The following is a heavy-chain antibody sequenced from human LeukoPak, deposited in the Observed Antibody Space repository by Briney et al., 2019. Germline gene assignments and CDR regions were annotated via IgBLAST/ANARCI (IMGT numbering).Heavy chain of an antibody. J-gene: IGHJ1*01. Sequence: SETLSLTCTVSGGSISSYYWSWIRQPPGEGLEWIGYIYYSGSTNYNPSLKSRVTISVDTSKNQFSLKLRSASAADTAVYYCARPEDYDSSGYSSYFQYWGQGTLVTVSS. CDR3: ARPEDYDSSGYSSYFQY. CDR1: GGSISSYY. D-gene: IGHD3-22*01. CDR2: IYYSGST. V-gene: IGHV4-59*12.